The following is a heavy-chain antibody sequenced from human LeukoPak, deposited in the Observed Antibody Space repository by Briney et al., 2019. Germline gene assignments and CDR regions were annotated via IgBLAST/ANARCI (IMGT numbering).Heavy chain of an antibody. V-gene: IGHV4-34*01. CDR3: ASEGGYTTQYFDY. CDR2: INHSGST. Sequence: PSETLSLTCAVYGGSFSGYYWSWIRQPPGKGLEWIGEINHSGSTNYNPSLKSRVTISVDTSKNQFSLKLSSVTAADTAVYYCASEGGYTTQYFDYWGQGTLVTVSS. J-gene: IGHJ4*02. D-gene: IGHD6-25*01. CDR1: GGSFSGYY.